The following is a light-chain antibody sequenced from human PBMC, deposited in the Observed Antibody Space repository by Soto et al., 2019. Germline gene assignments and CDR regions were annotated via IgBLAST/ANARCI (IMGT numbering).Light chain of an antibody. J-gene: IGKJ1*01. CDR3: QQFSSYSRT. V-gene: IGKV1-5*01. CDR1: QRVNSW. Sequence: DIQMTQSPSTLSAYVGDRVTITCRASQRVNSWLAWYQQKPGRAPKLLIYSVSNLDSGDPSRFSGSGSGTEFTLPSSSMQPDDFQTYYCQQFSSYSRTVGKGTKVE. CDR2: SVS.